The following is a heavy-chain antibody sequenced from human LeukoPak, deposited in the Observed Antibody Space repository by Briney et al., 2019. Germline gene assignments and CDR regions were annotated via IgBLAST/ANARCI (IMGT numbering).Heavy chain of an antibody. V-gene: IGHV3-66*01. CDR3: ASPTRLRSIPYYYYGMDV. CDR1: GFTFSSYW. CDR2: IYSGGST. J-gene: IGHJ6*02. D-gene: IGHD4-17*01. Sequence: PGGSLRLSCAASGFTFSSYWMHWVRQPPGKGLEWVSVIYSGGSTYYEDSVKGRFTISRDNSKNTLYLQMNSLRAEDTAVYYCASPTRLRSIPYYYYGMDVWGQGTTVTVSS.